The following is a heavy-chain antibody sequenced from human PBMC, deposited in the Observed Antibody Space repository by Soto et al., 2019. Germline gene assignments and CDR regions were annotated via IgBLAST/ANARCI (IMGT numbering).Heavy chain of an antibody. CDR1: GFTFGDYA. CDR2: IRSKAYGGTT. V-gene: IGHV3-49*03. J-gene: IGHJ6*03. CDR3: TRESGPYYDFWSGYYIGPGRYYYYYMDV. D-gene: IGHD3-3*01. Sequence: HPGGSLRLSCTASGFTFGDYAMSWFRQAPGKGLEWVGFIRSKAYGGTTEYAASVKGRFTISRDDSKSIAYLQMNSLKTEDTAVYYCTRESGPYYDFWSGYYIGPGRYYYYYMDVWGKGTTVTVSS.